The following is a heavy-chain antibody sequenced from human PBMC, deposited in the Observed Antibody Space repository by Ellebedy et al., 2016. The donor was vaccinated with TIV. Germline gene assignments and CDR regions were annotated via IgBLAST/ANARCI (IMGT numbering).Heavy chain of an antibody. CDR1: GFTFSSYG. Sequence: GESLKISCAASGFTFSSYGMHWVRRAPGKGPEWVSIVYPDGRTFYADSVKGRFTISRDNSKNTLYLQMNSLRAEDTAVYYCARWEGAKMPFDLWGRGTLVTVSS. D-gene: IGHD1-26*01. J-gene: IGHJ2*01. CDR2: VYPDGRT. V-gene: IGHV3-NL1*01. CDR3: ARWEGAKMPFDL.